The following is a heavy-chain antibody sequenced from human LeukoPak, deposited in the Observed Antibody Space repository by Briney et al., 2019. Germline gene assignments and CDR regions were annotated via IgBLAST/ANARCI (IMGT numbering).Heavy chain of an antibody. CDR2: VYFSGST. V-gene: IGHV4-59*01. J-gene: IGHJ5*02. CDR3: ARGYADSFNWFDP. Sequence: SETLSLTCTVSGGPINTYYWAWIRQPPGKGLEWIGYVYFSGSTSYNPSLESRVNIFLDTSKNQLSLNLRSVTAADTAIYYCARGYADSFNWFDPWGQGTLVTVSS. D-gene: IGHD2-2*01. CDR1: GGPINTYY.